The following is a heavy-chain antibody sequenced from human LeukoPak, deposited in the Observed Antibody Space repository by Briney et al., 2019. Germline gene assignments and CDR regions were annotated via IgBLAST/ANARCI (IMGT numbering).Heavy chain of an antibody. CDR1: GGSISSYY. V-gene: IGHV4-59*01. D-gene: IGHD5-24*01. Sequence: SETLSLTCTVSGGSISSYYWSWIRQHPGTGLEWIGYIYYSGSTNYNPSLKSRVTISVDTSKNQFSLKLSSVTAADTAVYYCAREERWLQKRGPYDAFDIWGQGTMVTVSS. J-gene: IGHJ3*02. CDR2: IYYSGST. CDR3: AREERWLQKRGPYDAFDI.